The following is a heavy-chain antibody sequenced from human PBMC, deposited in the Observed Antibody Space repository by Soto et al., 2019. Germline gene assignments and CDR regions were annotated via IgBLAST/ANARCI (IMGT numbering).Heavy chain of an antibody. CDR2: IFSRFFTGSDNT. CDR1: GFAFSDYT. J-gene: IGHJ4*02. V-gene: IGHV3-23*01. CDR3: AKVLFTSVAGTKPANY. D-gene: IGHD6-19*01. Sequence: GSLRLSCSASGFAFSDYTMGWVRLTPGKGLEWVSTIFSRFFTGSDNTAYADSVTGRFTISRDNSKNTLYLQMNSLRAEDTAVYYCAKVLFTSVAGTKPANYWGQGTLVTVSS.